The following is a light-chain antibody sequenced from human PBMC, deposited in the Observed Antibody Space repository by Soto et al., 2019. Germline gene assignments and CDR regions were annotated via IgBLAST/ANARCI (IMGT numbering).Light chain of an antibody. CDR2: AVS. V-gene: IGLV2-14*01. CDR3: CSYTSYSPYV. Sequence: QSVLTQPASVSGSPGQSITISCTGTSSDFGGYNFVSWYQHRPGKAPKLMIYAVSNRPSGVSNRFSGSKSSNTASLTISGLQAEDEADYYCCSYTSYSPYVFGTGTKAPS. J-gene: IGLJ1*01. CDR1: SSDFGGYNF.